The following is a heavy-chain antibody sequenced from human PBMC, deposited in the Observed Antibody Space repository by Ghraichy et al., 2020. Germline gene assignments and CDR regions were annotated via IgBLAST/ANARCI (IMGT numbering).Heavy chain of an antibody. Sequence: ASVKVSCKASGYTFIGYYMHWVRQAPGQGLEWMGWMNPKNGDTIYAQKFQGRVTMTRDTPVSTAYMELIRLTSDDTAVYYCARGPHKAVAGSRGAFDIWGQGTMVTVSS. CDR1: GYTFIGYY. D-gene: IGHD6-19*01. V-gene: IGHV1-2*02. CDR2: MNPKNGDT. CDR3: ARGPHKAVAGSRGAFDI. J-gene: IGHJ3*02.